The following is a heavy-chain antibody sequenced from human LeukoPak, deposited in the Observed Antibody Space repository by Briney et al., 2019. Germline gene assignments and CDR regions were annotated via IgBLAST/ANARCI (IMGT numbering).Heavy chain of an antibody. J-gene: IGHJ4*02. CDR2: IIPIFGTA. Sequence: SVKVSCKASGGTFSSYAISWVRQAPGQGLEGMGGIIPIFGTANYAQKFQGRVTITTDESTSTAYMELSSLRSEDTAVYYCASAGYSSSPFDYWGQGTLVTVSS. CDR1: GGTFSSYA. V-gene: IGHV1-69*05. CDR3: ASAGYSSSPFDY. D-gene: IGHD6-13*01.